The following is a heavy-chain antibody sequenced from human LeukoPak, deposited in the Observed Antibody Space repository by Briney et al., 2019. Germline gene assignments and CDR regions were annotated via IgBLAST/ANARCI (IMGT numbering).Heavy chain of an antibody. D-gene: IGHD6-13*01. Sequence: SVKVSCKASGGTFSSYAVSWVRQAPGQGLEWMGGIIPIFGTANYAQKFQGRVTITTDESTSTAYMELSSLRSEDTAVYYCASASSIISSSWYLHFDYWGQGTLVTVSS. CDR3: ASASSIISSSWYLHFDY. J-gene: IGHJ4*02. CDR1: GGTFSSYA. CDR2: IIPIFGTA. V-gene: IGHV1-69*05.